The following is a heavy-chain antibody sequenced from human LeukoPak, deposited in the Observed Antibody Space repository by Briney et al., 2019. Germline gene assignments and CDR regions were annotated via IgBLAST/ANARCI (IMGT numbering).Heavy chain of an antibody. J-gene: IGHJ4*02. Sequence: PGGSLRLSCATSGFKFNLYAMTWVRQAPGKGLEWVSTIDDPGTMYHADSVKGRFTISRDDSKSTLFLQMNSLRADDTALYYCANPDEVGATSPFDYWGQGTLVTVSS. D-gene: IGHD1-26*01. V-gene: IGHV3-23*01. CDR3: ANPDEVGATSPFDY. CDR2: IDDPGTM. CDR1: GFKFNLYA.